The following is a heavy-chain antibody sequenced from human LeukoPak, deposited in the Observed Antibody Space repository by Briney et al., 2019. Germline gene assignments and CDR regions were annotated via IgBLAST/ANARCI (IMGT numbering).Heavy chain of an antibody. CDR1: GYTFTSYD. J-gene: IGHJ6*02. CDR3: ARGPPISWYYYYGMDV. Sequence: ASVKVFCKASGYTFTSYDINWVRQATGQGLEWMGWMNPNSGNTGYAQKFQGRVTMTRNTSISTAYMELSSLRSEDTAVYYCARGPPISWYYYYGMDVWGQGTTVTVSS. V-gene: IGHV1-8*01. D-gene: IGHD3-16*02. CDR2: MNPNSGNT.